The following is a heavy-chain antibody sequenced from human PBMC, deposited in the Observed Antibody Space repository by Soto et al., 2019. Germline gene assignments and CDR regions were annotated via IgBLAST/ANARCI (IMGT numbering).Heavy chain of an antibody. Sequence: GGSLRLSCAASGFTFDDYAMHWVRQAPGKGLEWVSGISWNSGSIGYADSVKGRFTISRDNAKNSLYLQKNSLRAEDTALYYCAKDAGSGSYYLPSYYYYGMDVWAQGTTVTVSS. J-gene: IGHJ6*02. CDR1: GFTFDDYA. CDR3: AKDAGSGSYYLPSYYYYGMDV. CDR2: ISWNSGSI. D-gene: IGHD3-10*01. V-gene: IGHV3-9*01.